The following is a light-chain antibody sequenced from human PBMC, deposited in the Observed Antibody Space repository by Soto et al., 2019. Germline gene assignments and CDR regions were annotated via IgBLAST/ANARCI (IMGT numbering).Light chain of an antibody. V-gene: IGLV2-8*01. CDR3: SSHGSSNNFYV. J-gene: IGLJ1*01. CDR2: EVS. CDR1: SSDVGAYNY. Sequence: QSVLTQPPSASGSPGQSITISCTGTSSDVGAYNYVSWYQRHPGKAPKLMIHEVSKRPSGVPDRFSASKSGNTASLTVSGLQAEDEADYYCSSHGSSNNFYVFGTGTKVTVL.